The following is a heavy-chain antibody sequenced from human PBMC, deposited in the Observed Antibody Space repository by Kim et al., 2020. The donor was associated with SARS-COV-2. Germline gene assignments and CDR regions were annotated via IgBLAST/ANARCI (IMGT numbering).Heavy chain of an antibody. CDR3: LGAFDI. Sequence: GGSLRLSCAASGFTFSNAWMRWVRQAPGKGLEWIGRIKGKTDGGTTDYAAPVKGRFTITRDDSENTLYLQMNSLKTEDTAVYYCLGAFDIWGQGTMVTVS. CDR1: GFTFSNAW. V-gene: IGHV3-15*01. CDR2: IKGKTDGGTT. J-gene: IGHJ3*02.